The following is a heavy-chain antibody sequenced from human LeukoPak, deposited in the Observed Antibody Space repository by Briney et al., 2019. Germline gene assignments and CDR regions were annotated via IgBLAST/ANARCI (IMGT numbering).Heavy chain of an antibody. CDR1: GGSISSYY. Sequence: SETLSLTCTVSGGSISSYYWSWIRQPPGKGLEWIGYIYYSGSTNYNPSLKSRVTISVDTSKNQFSLKLSSVTAADTAVYYCAGTYYYDSSGYRYWGQGTLVTVSS. J-gene: IGHJ4*02. D-gene: IGHD3-22*01. CDR3: AGTYYYDSSGYRY. V-gene: IGHV4-59*01. CDR2: IYYSGST.